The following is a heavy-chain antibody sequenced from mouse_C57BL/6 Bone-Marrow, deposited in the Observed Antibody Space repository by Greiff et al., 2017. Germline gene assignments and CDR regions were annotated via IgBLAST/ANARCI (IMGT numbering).Heavy chain of an antibody. D-gene: IGHD2-4*01. CDR2: INPNYGTT. J-gene: IGHJ4*01. CDR3: ARGYDNDYAMDY. Sequence: VQLQQSGPELVKPGASVKISCKASGYSFTDYNMNWVKQSNGKSLEWIGVINPNYGTTSYNQKFKGKATLTVHQSSSTAYMQLNSLTSAESAVYYCARGYDNDYAMDYWGQGTSVTVSS. CDR1: GYSFTDYN. V-gene: IGHV1-39*01.